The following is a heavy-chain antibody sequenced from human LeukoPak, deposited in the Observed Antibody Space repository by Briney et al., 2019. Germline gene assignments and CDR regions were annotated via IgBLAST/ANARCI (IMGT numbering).Heavy chain of an antibody. J-gene: IGHJ3*02. CDR1: GFTFNDYG. Sequence: GGSLRLSCEASGFTFNDYGMSWVRQAPGQGLEWVSGINWNGGSTGYADSVKGRFTISRDKATSSVYLKMNSLRADDTALYYCARLGVGATRDAFDIWGQGTMVTVSS. V-gene: IGHV3-20*04. CDR2: INWNGGST. CDR3: ARLGVGATRDAFDI. D-gene: IGHD1-26*01.